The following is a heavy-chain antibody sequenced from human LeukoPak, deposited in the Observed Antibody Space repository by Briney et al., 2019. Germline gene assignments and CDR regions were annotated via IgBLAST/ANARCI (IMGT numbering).Heavy chain of an antibody. CDR3: ARGVVYPAWSGPHWSDY. CDR1: GFTFSNSG. CDR2: IWNDGTTQ. Sequence: GGSLRLSCAASGFTFSNSGMHWVRQAPGKGLEWVAVIWNDGTTQFYADSVKGRFTISRDNSKNTLFLQMNSLRAEDTAVYYCARGVVYPAWSGPHWSDYWGQGVLVTVSS. V-gene: IGHV3-33*01. J-gene: IGHJ4*02. D-gene: IGHD3-3*01.